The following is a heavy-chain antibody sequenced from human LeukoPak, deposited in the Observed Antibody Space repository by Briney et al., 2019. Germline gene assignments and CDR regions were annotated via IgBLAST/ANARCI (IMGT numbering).Heavy chain of an antibody. CDR2: IYDNGVT. J-gene: IGHJ1*01. CDR3: AGRGHRYSRD. D-gene: IGHD2-15*01. CDR1: GDSVSSGY. V-gene: IGHV4-4*09. Sequence: SETLSLSCNVSGDSVSSGYWTWIRKSPAKGLEWIGFIYDNGVTDYNPSLKSRPIISLDTSKNQFSLNLRSVSAADSAIYYCAGRGHRYSRDWGQGILVTVSS.